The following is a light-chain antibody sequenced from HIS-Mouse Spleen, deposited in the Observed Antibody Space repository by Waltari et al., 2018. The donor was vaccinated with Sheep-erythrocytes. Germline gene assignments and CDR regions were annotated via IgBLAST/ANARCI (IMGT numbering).Light chain of an antibody. CDR1: KLGDKY. CDR3: QAWDSSTAWV. V-gene: IGLV3-1*01. J-gene: IGLJ3*02. Sequence: SYELTQPPSVSVSPGQTASITCSGVKLGDKYACWYQQKPGQSPVLVLYQDSKRPSGIPERFSGSNSGNTATLTISGTQAMDEADYYCQAWDSSTAWVFGGGTKLTVL. CDR2: QDS.